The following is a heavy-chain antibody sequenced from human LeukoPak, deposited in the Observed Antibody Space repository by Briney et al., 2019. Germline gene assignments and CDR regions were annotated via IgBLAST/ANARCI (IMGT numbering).Heavy chain of an antibody. V-gene: IGHV4-39*07. J-gene: IGHJ6*03. CDR1: GGSISSSSYY. CDR3: ARRGYYYGSGSYFYYYYYYMDV. CDR2: IYYSGST. Sequence: SETLSLTCTVSGGSISSSSYYWGWIRQPPGKGLEWIGSIYYSGSTYYNPSLKSRVTIPVDTSKNQFSLKLSSVTAADTAVYYCARRGYYYGSGSYFYYYYYYMDVWGKGTTVTISS. D-gene: IGHD3-10*01.